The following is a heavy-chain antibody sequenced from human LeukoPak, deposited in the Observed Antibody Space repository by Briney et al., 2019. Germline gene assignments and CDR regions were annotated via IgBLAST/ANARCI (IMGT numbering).Heavy chain of an antibody. CDR2: ISWNSGSI. V-gene: IGHV3-9*01. D-gene: IGHD3-3*02. J-gene: IGHJ4*02. Sequence: GGSLRLSCAASGFTFDDYAMHWVRQAPGKGLEWVSGISWNSGSIGYADSVKGRFTISRDNAKNSLYLQMNSLRAEDTALYYCVRDHLWSFDYWGQGTPVTVSS. CDR1: GFTFDDYA. CDR3: VRDHLWSFDY.